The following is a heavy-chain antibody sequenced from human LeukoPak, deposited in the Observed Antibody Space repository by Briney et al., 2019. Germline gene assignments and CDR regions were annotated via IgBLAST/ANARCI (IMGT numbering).Heavy chain of an antibody. Sequence: SETLSLTCTVSGGSISPYYWRWIQQPPGKGLEWIGYIYYSGSTNYNPSLKSRVTISVDTSKNQFSLKLSSVTAADTAVYYCARAFYPGYYSYMAVWGKGTTVTVSS. CDR3: ARAFYPGYYSYMAV. D-gene: IGHD3-3*02. CDR1: GGSISPYY. V-gene: IGHV4-59*01. CDR2: IYYSGST. J-gene: IGHJ6*03.